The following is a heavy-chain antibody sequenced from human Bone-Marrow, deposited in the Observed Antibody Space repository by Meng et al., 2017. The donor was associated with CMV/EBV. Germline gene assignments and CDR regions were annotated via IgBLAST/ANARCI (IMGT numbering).Heavy chain of an antibody. D-gene: IGHD6-6*01. Sequence: GESLKISCAASGFTFSSYSMNWVRQAPGKGLEWVSSISSSSSYIYYAGSVKGRFTISRDNAKNSLYLQMNSLRAEDTAVYYCARDLYSSSSDDYYYGMDVWGQGTTVTVSS. CDR1: GFTFSSYS. CDR2: ISSSSSYI. CDR3: ARDLYSSSSDDYYYGMDV. V-gene: IGHV3-21*01. J-gene: IGHJ6*02.